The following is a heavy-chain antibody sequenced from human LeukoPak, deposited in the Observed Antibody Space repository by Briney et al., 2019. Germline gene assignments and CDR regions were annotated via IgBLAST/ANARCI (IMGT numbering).Heavy chain of an antibody. Sequence: GGSLRLSCAASGITVSNNYMSWVRQAPGKGLDWVSVMYVGGRTFYADSVQGRFTISRDNSKNTLYLQMNSLRVEDTAVYYCAREGHLGKYFDLRGRGTQVTVSS. CDR1: GITVSNNY. CDR3: AREGHLGKYFDL. J-gene: IGHJ2*01. V-gene: IGHV3-53*01. CDR2: MYVGGRT. D-gene: IGHD3-16*01.